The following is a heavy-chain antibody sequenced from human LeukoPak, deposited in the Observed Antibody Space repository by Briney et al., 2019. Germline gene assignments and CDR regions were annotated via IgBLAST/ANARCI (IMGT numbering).Heavy chain of an antibody. Sequence: ASVKVSCKASGYTFTGYYMHWVRQAPGQGLEWMGWINPNSGGTNYAQKFQGRVTMTRDTSISTAYMELCRLRSDDTAVYYCARDGLYCGGDCYWSSGDAFDIWGQGTMVTVSS. V-gene: IGHV1-2*02. CDR1: GYTFTGYY. CDR2: INPNSGGT. CDR3: ARDGLYCGGDCYWSSGDAFDI. D-gene: IGHD2-21*02. J-gene: IGHJ3*02.